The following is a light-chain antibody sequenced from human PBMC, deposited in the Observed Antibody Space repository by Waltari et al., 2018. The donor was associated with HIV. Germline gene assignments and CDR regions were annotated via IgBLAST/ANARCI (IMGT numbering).Light chain of an antibody. CDR2: GAS. CDR3: QQYGSSPRT. CDR1: QSVSSSY. Sequence: EVVLTQSPGPLSLSPGERATLSCRASQSVSSSYLAWYQQKPGQAPRLLIYGASSRATCIPDRFSGSGSGTDFTLTISRLEPEDIAVYYCQQYGSSPRTFGQGTQVEIK. J-gene: IGKJ1*01. V-gene: IGKV3-20*01.